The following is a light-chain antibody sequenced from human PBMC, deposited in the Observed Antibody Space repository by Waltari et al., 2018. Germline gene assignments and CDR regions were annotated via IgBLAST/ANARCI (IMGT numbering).Light chain of an antibody. J-gene: IGKJ1*01. CDR2: KAS. Sequence: DIQITQAPSTLSASVGDRVTITCRASQSISIWLAWYQQKPGKAPKLLIYKASSLESGVPSRFSGSGSGTEFTLTISSLQPDDFATYYCQQYNSYSRTFGQGTKVEIK. CDR3: QQYNSYSRT. V-gene: IGKV1-5*03. CDR1: QSISIW.